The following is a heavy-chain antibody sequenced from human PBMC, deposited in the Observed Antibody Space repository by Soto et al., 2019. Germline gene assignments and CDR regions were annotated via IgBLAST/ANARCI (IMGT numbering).Heavy chain of an antibody. CDR2: IYYSGST. V-gene: IGHV4-59*13. CDR1: GGSISSYN. J-gene: IGHJ4*02. CDR3: ARGRIQLWYPFDY. D-gene: IGHD5-18*01. Sequence: QVQLQESGPGLVKPSETLSLTSTVSGGSISSYNWSWIRQPTGKGLEWIGYIYYSGSTNCNPSLKSRVTISVDTSKNQFSLELSSVTVADTAVYYCARGRIQLWYPFDYWGQGTLVTVSS.